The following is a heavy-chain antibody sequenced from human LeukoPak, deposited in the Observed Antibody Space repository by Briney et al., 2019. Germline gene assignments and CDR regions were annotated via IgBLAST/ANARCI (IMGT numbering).Heavy chain of an antibody. CDR3: ATDAGNGWYFDY. V-gene: IGHV1-24*01. Sequence: GASVKVSCKVSGYTLTELSMHWVRQAPGKGLEWMGGFDPEDGETIYAQKFQGRVTMTEDTSTDAAYMELSSLRSEDTAVYYCATDAGNGWYFDYWGQGTLVTVSS. CDR1: GYTLTELS. CDR2: FDPEDGET. D-gene: IGHD1-1*01. J-gene: IGHJ4*02.